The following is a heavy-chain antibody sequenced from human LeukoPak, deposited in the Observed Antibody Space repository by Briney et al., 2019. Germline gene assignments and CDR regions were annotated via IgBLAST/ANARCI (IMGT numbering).Heavy chain of an antibody. J-gene: IGHJ6*02. Sequence: PSETLSLTCTVSGGSISSSSYYWGWIRQPPGKGLEWIGSIYYSGSTYYNPSLKSRVTISVDTSKNQFSLKLSSVTAADTAVYYCARIVDTAMVYGMDVWGQGTTVTVSS. CDR2: IYYSGST. V-gene: IGHV4-39*01. CDR1: GGSISSSSYY. D-gene: IGHD5-18*01. CDR3: ARIVDTAMVYGMDV.